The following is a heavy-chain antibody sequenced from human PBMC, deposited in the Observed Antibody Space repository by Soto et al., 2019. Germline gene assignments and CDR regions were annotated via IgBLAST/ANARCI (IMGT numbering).Heavy chain of an antibody. J-gene: IGHJ6*02. D-gene: IGHD5-12*01. Sequence: QVQLQESGPGLVKPSQTLSLTCTVSGGSISSGGYYWSWIRQHPGKGLEWTGYIYYSGSTYYNPSLKGRLTITVDTSKNQFSLKLSSVTAAVTAGYYCARDSGYDDYPGGMDVWGQGTTVTVSS. V-gene: IGHV4-31*03. CDR2: IYYSGST. CDR3: ARDSGYDDYPGGMDV. CDR1: GGSISSGGYY.